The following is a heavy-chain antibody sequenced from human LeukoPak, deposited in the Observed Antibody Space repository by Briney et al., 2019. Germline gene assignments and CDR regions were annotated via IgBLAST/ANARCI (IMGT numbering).Heavy chain of an antibody. CDR2: IRQDGDTK. J-gene: IGHJ4*02. Sequence: GGSLRLSCAASGFPFNAYWMTRVRQAPGKGLEWVANIRQDGDTKYYVDSVKGRFTISRDNAMNSLYLQMNSLRAEDTAIYYCARSLPYGTTWYGRSDFWGQGTLVTVSS. CDR3: ARSLPYGTTWYGRSDF. D-gene: IGHD6-13*01. CDR1: GFPFNAYW. V-gene: IGHV3-7*03.